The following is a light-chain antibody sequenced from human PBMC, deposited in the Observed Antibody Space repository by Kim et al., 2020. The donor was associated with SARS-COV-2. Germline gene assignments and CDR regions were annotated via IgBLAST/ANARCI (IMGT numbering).Light chain of an antibody. CDR2: QDS. CDR3: QAWDSSTRV. CDR1: KLGDKY. V-gene: IGLV3-1*01. J-gene: IGLJ1*01. Sequence: SYELTQPPSVSVSPGQTASITCSGDKLGDKYACWYQQKPGQSPVLVIYQDSKRLSGIPERFSGSNSGNTATLTISGTQAMDEADYYCQAWDSSTRVFGTGTKVTVL.